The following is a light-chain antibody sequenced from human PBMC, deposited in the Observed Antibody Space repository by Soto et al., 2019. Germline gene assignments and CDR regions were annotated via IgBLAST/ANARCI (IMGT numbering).Light chain of an antibody. Sequence: QSVLTQPASVSGSPGQSITISCTGTSSDVGGYNYVSWYQQHPGKAPKVMIYEVSYRPSGVSNRFSGSKSGNTASLTISGLQAEDEADYYCSSYTSSGTLDVVFGGGTKVTVL. J-gene: IGLJ2*01. CDR1: SSDVGGYNY. CDR2: EVS. CDR3: SSYTSSGTLDVV. V-gene: IGLV2-14*01.